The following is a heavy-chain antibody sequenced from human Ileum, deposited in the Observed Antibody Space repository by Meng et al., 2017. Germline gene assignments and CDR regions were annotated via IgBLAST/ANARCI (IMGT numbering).Heavy chain of an antibody. D-gene: IGHD7-27*01. J-gene: IGHJ4*02. CDR2: INPVGSAT. Sequence: GGSLRLSCAASGFTFGSAWMTWVRQAPGKGLEWLGNINPVGSATSYVGCVRGRFTISRDNANKSVYLQMNSLRADDTAVYYCTRDAGWGSLDYWGQGTLVTVSS. CDR1: GFTFGSAW. CDR3: TRDAGWGSLDY. V-gene: IGHV3-7*01.